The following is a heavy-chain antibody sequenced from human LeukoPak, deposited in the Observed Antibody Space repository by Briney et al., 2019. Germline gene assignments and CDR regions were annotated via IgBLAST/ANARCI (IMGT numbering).Heavy chain of an antibody. D-gene: IGHD3-16*01. V-gene: IGHV4-39*07. CDR2: IYYSGST. CDR1: GGSISRSRYY. J-gene: IGHJ6*03. CDR3: ARETSQKGAHYMDV. Sequence: SETLSLTCTVSGGSISRSRYYWGWIRQPPGKGLEWIGSIYYSGSTYYNPSLKSRVTTSVDTSKNQFSLKLTSVTAADTAVYYCARETSQKGAHYMDVWGKGTTVTISS.